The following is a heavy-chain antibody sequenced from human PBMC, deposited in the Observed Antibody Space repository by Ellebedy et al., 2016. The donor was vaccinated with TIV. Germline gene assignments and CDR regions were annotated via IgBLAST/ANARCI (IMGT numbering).Heavy chain of an antibody. V-gene: IGHV1-24*01. D-gene: IGHD3-9*01. CDR2: FDPEDGET. Sequence: AASVKVSCKVSGYNFAKLAMHWARQAPGKGLEWMGGFDPEDGETSYAQKFQGRVIMTEDASTDTAYMNLSSLGSEDTAVYYCASGQDYFETFGFLSNWGQGTLVTVSS. J-gene: IGHJ4*02. CDR3: ASGQDYFETFGFLSN. CDR1: GYNFAKLA.